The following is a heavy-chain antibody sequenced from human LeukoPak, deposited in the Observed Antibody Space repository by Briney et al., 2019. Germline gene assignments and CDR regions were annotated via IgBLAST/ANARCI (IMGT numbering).Heavy chain of an antibody. CDR1: GFTFSSYA. Sequence: PGRSLRLSCAASGFTFSSYAMHWVRQAPGKGLEWVAVISYDGSNKYYADSVKGRFTISRDNSKNTLYLQMNSLRAEDMAVYYCAREKGYDSSGYYSYYFDYWGQGTLVTVSS. V-gene: IGHV3-30*04. CDR2: ISYDGSNK. D-gene: IGHD3-22*01. CDR3: AREKGYDSSGYYSYYFDY. J-gene: IGHJ4*02.